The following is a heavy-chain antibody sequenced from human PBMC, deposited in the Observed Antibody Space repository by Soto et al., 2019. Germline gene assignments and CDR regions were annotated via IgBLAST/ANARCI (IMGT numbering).Heavy chain of an antibody. CDR3: ADPGSTDLDV. Sequence: GGSLRLSCAASGFTFSSYGMHWVRQAPGKGLEWVAVISNDGTKKYYAASVKGRFTISRDNSNNMLYLQMNSLRAEDTAVYYCADPGSTDLDVWGQGTTVTVSS. D-gene: IGHD3-10*01. J-gene: IGHJ6*02. CDR1: GFTFSSYG. V-gene: IGHV3-30*03. CDR2: ISNDGTKK.